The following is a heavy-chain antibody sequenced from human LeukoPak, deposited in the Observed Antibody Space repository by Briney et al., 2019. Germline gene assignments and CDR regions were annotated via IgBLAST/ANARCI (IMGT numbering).Heavy chain of an antibody. CDR1: GYTFTGYY. CDR2: INPNSGGT. Sequence: ASVKVSCKASGYTFTGYYMHWVRQAPGQGLEWMGWINPNSGGTNYAQKFQGRVTMTRDTSISTAYMELSRLRSDGTAVYYCARDQLGIAAAGTSLNWFDPWGQGTLVTVSS. J-gene: IGHJ5*02. V-gene: IGHV1-2*02. D-gene: IGHD6-13*01. CDR3: ARDQLGIAAAGTSLNWFDP.